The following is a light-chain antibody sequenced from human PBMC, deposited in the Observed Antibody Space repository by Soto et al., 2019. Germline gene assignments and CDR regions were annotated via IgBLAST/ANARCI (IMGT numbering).Light chain of an antibody. CDR2: EVS. J-gene: IGLJ3*02. CDR3: SSYAGSNNLV. CDR1: SSDIGGYDY. Sequence: QSALTRPPSASGSPGQSVTISCTGTSSDIGGYDYVSWYQQHPGKAPKLIIYEVSKRPSGVPDRFSGSKSGNTASLTVSGLQAEDEADYYCSSYAGSNNLVFAGGTKLTVL. V-gene: IGLV2-8*01.